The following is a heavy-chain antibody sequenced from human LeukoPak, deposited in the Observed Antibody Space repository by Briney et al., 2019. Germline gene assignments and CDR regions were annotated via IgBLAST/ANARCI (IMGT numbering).Heavy chain of an antibody. CDR2: ISAYNGNT. J-gene: IGHJ4*02. CDR3: ARNAVKAYSGSYAFDY. V-gene: IGHV1-18*01. CDR1: GYTFTSYG. D-gene: IGHD1-26*01. Sequence: ASVKVSCKASGYTFTSYGISWVRQAPGQGLEWMGWISAYNGNTNYAQKLQGRVTMTTGTSTSTAYMELRSLRSDDTAVYYCARNAVKAYSGSYAFDYWGQGTLVPVSS.